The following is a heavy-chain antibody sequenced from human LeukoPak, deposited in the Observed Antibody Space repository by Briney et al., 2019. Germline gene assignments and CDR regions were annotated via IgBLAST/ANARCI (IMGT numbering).Heavy chain of an antibody. D-gene: IGHD4-17*01. CDR1: GGTINSHY. J-gene: IGHJ4*02. Sequence: SETLSLTCTVSGGTINSHYWSWIRQSPGEGLKWIAYTHTSGRTKYNPSLKSRVTISLDTSKNQVSLKLYSVTAADTAVYFCARHYLYGDSSWDSWGPGNLVIVSS. CDR3: ARHYLYGDSSWDS. V-gene: IGHV4-4*09. CDR2: THTSGRT.